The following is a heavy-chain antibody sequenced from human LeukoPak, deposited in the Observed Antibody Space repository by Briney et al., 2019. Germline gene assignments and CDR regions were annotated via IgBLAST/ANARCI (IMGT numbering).Heavy chain of an antibody. J-gene: IGHJ6*03. D-gene: IGHD2-8*01. Sequence: GGSLRLSCAASGFTFSSYAMSWVRQAPGKGLEWVSYMSSSGSTIYYADSVKGRYTISRDNAKNSLYLQMNSLRAEDTAVYYCARGNYGVGYYMDVWGKGTTVTVSS. CDR3: ARGNYGVGYYMDV. CDR1: GFTFSSYA. CDR2: MSSSGSTI. V-gene: IGHV3-48*04.